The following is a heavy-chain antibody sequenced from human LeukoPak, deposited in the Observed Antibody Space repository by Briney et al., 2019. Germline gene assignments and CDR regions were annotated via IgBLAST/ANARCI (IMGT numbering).Heavy chain of an antibody. V-gene: IGHV1-2*02. CDR2: INPNSGGT. D-gene: IGHD6-13*01. J-gene: IGHJ5*02. Sequence: GASVKVSCKASGYTFTGYYMHWVRQAPGQGLEWMGWINPNSGGTNYAQKFQGRVTMTRDTSISTAYMELSRLRSDDTAVYYCARDPGIEDYNWFDPWGQGTLVTVSS. CDR3: ARDPGIEDYNWFDP. CDR1: GYTFTGYY.